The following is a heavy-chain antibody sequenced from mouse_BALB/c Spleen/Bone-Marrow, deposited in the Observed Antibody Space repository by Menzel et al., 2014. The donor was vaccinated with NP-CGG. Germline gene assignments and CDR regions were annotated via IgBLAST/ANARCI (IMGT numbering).Heavy chain of an antibody. J-gene: IGHJ2*01. V-gene: IGHV1-80*01. CDR1: GYAFSAYW. D-gene: IGHD1-2*01. CDR3: TRSTATFDY. CDR2: IYPGDGDT. Sequence: ESGAELVRPGSSVKISCKASGYAFSAYWMNWVKQRPGQGLEWIGQIYPGDGDTNYNGKFKGKATLTADKSSSTAYMQLSSLTSEDSAVYFCTRSTATFDYWGQGTTLTVSS.